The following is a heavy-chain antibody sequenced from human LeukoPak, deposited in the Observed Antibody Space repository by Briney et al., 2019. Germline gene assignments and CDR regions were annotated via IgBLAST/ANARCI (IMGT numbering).Heavy chain of an antibody. J-gene: IGHJ5*02. Sequence: GASVKVSCKASGYTFTAYYMHWVRQAPGQGLEWMGWINPNSGGTNYAQKFQGRVTMTRDTSISTAYMELSRLRSDDTAVYYCARTRITIRPWDWFDPWGQGTLVTVSS. CDR2: INPNSGGT. CDR1: GYTFTAYY. D-gene: IGHD3-3*01. V-gene: IGHV1-2*02. CDR3: ARTRITIRPWDWFDP.